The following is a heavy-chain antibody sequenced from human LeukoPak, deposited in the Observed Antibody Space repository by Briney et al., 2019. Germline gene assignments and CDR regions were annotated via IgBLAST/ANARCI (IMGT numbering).Heavy chain of an antibody. CDR3: ATGHSYGYDY. CDR2: VKGDGRTT. J-gene: IGHJ4*02. V-gene: IGHV3-74*01. CDR1: GLTFSDFW. Sequence: PGGSLRLSYAASGLTFSDFWMHWVRQTPGKGLVWVALVKGDGRTTIYADSVKGRFTISRDNAKNTLYLQMNSLRADDSGVYYCATGHSYGYDYWGQGVLVTVSS. D-gene: IGHD5-18*01.